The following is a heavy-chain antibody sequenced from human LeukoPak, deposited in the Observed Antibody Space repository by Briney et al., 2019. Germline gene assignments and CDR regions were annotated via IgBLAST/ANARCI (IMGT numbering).Heavy chain of an antibody. J-gene: IGHJ6*02. Sequence: PGGSLRPSCAASGFTFSSYGMHWVRQAPGKGLEWVALISHDGSNKYYADSVKGRFTISRDNSKNTLYLQMNSLRAEDTAVYYCARDIRYMVRGAPLGMDVWGQGTTVTVSS. D-gene: IGHD3-10*01. CDR3: ARDIRYMVRGAPLGMDV. CDR2: ISHDGSNK. CDR1: GFTFSSYG. V-gene: IGHV3-30*03.